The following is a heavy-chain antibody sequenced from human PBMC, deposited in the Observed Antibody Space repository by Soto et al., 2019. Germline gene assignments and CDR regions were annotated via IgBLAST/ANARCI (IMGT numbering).Heavy chain of an antibody. V-gene: IGHV3-23*01. CDR3: XKGRXXATDWFDP. Sequence: EVQLLESGGGLVQPGGSLRLSCAASGFTFSSYAMSWVRQAXXKGXEWVSAISGSGGSTYYADSVKGRFTISRDNSKNTLYLQMNSLRAEXTAVXXXXKGRXXATDWFDPWGQGTLVTVSS. J-gene: IGHJ5*02. CDR1: GFTFSSYA. CDR2: ISGSGGST.